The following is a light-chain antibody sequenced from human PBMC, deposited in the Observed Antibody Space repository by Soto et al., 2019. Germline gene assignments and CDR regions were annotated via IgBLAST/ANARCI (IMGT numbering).Light chain of an antibody. CDR2: HAS. J-gene: IGKJ2*01. V-gene: IGKV3-20*01. CDR1: QSVTSGY. CDR3: QQYDIWPPYT. Sequence: EIVLTQSPGTLSLSPGERATLSCSASQSVTSGYLAWYQQRAGQAPRLLIYHASARVTGIPDRFSGGGSGTEFTVTISSLQSEDFAIYYCQQYDIWPPYTFGQGTKGDIK.